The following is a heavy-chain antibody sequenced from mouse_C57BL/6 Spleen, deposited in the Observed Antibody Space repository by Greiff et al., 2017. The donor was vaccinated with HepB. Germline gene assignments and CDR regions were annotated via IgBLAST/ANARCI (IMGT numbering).Heavy chain of an antibody. Sequence: QVQLKQSGAELVKPGASVKLSCKASGYTFTEYTIHWVKQRSGQGLEWIGWFYPGSGSIKYNEKFKDKATLTADKSSSTVYMELSRLTSEDSAVYFCARHKHYYGSFYYAMDYWGQGTSVTVSS. CDR1: GYTFTEYT. D-gene: IGHD1-1*01. CDR2: FYPGSGSI. V-gene: IGHV1-62-2*01. J-gene: IGHJ4*01. CDR3: ARHKHYYGSFYYAMDY.